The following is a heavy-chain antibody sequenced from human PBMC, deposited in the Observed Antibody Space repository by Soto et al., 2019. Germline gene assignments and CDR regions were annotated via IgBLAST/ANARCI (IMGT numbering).Heavy chain of an antibody. J-gene: IGHJ2*01. V-gene: IGHV1-24*01. CDR1: GYTLTELS. Sequence: QVQLVQSGAEVKKPGASVKVSCKVSGYTLTELSMHWVRQAPGKGLEWMGGFDPEDGETIYAQKFQGRVTMTEDTSTDPAYMELSSLRSEDTAVYYCATKSGYYDSSGYYLWYFDLWGRGTLVTVSS. CDR3: ATKSGYYDSSGYYLWYFDL. D-gene: IGHD3-22*01. CDR2: FDPEDGET.